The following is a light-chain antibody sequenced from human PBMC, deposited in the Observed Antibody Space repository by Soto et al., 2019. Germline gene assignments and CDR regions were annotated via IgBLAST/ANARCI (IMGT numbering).Light chain of an antibody. CDR3: SSYTSSSTRV. CDR1: SSDVGGYNY. V-gene: IGLV2-14*01. J-gene: IGLJ3*02. Sequence: QSALTQPASVSESPGQSIIISCTGTSSDVGGYNYVSWYQQHPGKAPKLMIYEVSNRPSGVSNRFSGSKSGNTASLTISGLQAEDEADYYCSSYTSSSTRVFGGGTKLTVL. CDR2: EVS.